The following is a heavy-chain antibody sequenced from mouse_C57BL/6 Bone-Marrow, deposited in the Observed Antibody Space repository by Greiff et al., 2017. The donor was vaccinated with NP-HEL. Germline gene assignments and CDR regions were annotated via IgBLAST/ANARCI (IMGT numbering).Heavy chain of an antibody. Sequence: VQLQQSGTVLARPGASVKMSCKTSGYTFTSYWMHWVKQRPGQGLEWIGAIYPGNSDTSYNQKFKGKAKLTAVTSASTAYMGLSSLTNEDSAVYYCTRDGKGCYYYAMDYWGQGTSVTVSS. J-gene: IGHJ4*01. CDR3: TRDGKGCYYYAMDY. CDR1: GYTFTSYW. CDR2: IYPGNSDT. V-gene: IGHV1-5*01. D-gene: IGHD2-1*01.